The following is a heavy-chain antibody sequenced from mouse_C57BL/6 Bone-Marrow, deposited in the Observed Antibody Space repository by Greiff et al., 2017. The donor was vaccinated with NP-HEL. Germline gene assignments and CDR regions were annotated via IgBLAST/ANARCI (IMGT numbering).Heavy chain of an antibody. CDR3: ASLRY. Sequence: EVQVVESGGGLVKPGGSLKLSCAASGFTFSSYAMSWVRQTPEKRLEWVATISDGGSYTYYPDNVKGRFTISRDNAKNNLYLQMSHLKSEDTAMYYCASLRYWGQGTTLTVSS. J-gene: IGHJ2*01. CDR1: GFTFSSYA. V-gene: IGHV5-4*01. D-gene: IGHD1-1*01. CDR2: ISDGGSYT.